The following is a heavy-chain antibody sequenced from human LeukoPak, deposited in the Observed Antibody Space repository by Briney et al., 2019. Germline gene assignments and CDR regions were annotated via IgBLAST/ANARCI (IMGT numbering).Heavy chain of an antibody. CDR3: ASADCRSSNCYLRRSWFDP. J-gene: IGHJ5*02. Sequence: PGGSLRLSCAASGFTLSNYDMNWVRQAPGKGLEWVSSISTSSRYIYYKDSVRGRFTISRDDAKNSLHLEMNSLRAEDTAVYYCASADCRSSNCYLRRSWFDPWGQGTLVTVSS. CDR2: ISTSSRYI. D-gene: IGHD2-2*01. CDR1: GFTLSNYD. V-gene: IGHV3-21*01.